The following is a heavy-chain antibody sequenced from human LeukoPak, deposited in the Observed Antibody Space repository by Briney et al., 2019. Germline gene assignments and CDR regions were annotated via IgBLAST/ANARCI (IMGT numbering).Heavy chain of an antibody. V-gene: IGHV4-31*03. CDR2: IYYSGST. Sequence: SETLSLTCTVSGGSISSGGYYCTWIRQHPGKGLEWIGDIYYSGSTYCNPSLKSRVTISIDTSKNQFSLELRSVTAADTAVYYCARGGIFVVVPPGDYGMDVWGQGTTVTVSS. D-gene: IGHD3-3*02. J-gene: IGHJ6*02. CDR1: GGSISSGGYY. CDR3: ARGGIFVVVPPGDYGMDV.